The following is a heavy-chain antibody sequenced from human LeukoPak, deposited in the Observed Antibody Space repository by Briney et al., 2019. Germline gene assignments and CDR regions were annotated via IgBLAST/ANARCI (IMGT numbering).Heavy chain of an antibody. CDR3: ARQERYYSSGSYTYFQY. V-gene: IGHV4-59*08. D-gene: IGHD3-10*01. CDR1: GDSISSYY. CDR2: IHSSGGT. J-gene: IGHJ1*01. Sequence: SETLSLTCTVSGDSISSYYWSWIRQSPGKGLEWIGYIHSSGGTNYSPSLKSRVIISIDTSKNQFSLIVSSVTAADTAVYFCARQERYYSSGSYTYFQYWGQGTQVTVSS.